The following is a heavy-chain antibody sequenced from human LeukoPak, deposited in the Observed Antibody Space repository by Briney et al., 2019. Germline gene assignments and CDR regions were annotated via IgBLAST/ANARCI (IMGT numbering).Heavy chain of an antibody. CDR1: GFTLSDYY. V-gene: IGHV3-11*04. CDR2: IRSSGADI. J-gene: IGHJ4*02. CDR3: ARDLNSLFGY. Sequence: PGGSLRLSCAASGFTLSDYYMTWIRQASGRGLEWVSYIRSSGADIFYADSVKGRFSISRDNSKNTLYLQMNSLRAEDTAVYYCARDLNSLFGYWGQGTLVTVSS.